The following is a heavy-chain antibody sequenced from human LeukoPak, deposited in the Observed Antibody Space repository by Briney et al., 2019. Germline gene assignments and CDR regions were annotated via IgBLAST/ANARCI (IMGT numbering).Heavy chain of an antibody. CDR2: IYSGGST. Sequence: GGSLRLSCAASGFTVSRNYMSWVRQAPGEGLEWVSFIYSGGSTYYAVSVEGRFTISRDNSKNTMYLQMNSLTAEDTAVYDCVRDTVARAFDYWGQGTLVTVSS. J-gene: IGHJ4*02. D-gene: IGHD3-10*01. V-gene: IGHV3-53*01. CDR1: GFTVSRNY. CDR3: VRDTVARAFDY.